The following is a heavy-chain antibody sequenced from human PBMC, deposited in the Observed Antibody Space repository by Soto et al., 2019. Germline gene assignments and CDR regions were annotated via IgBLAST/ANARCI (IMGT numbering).Heavy chain of an antibody. V-gene: IGHV4-39*01. CDR1: GSSISSSSYY. Sequence: SETLSLTCTGSGSSISSSSYYWGWIRQPPGKGLEWIGSIYYSGSTYYNPSLKSRVTISVETSKNQFSLKLSSVTAADTAVYYCARAGHYDFWSGRQGWVDPWGQGTLVTVSS. CDR3: ARAGHYDFWSGRQGWVDP. D-gene: IGHD3-3*01. J-gene: IGHJ5*02. CDR2: IYYSGST.